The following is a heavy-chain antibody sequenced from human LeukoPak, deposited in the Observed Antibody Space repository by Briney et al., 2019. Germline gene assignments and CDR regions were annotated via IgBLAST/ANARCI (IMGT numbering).Heavy chain of an antibody. J-gene: IGHJ4*02. CDR3: ASLHCSGGSCYFY. CDR1: GGTFSSYA. Sequence: SVKVSCKASGGTFSSYAISWVRQAPGQGLEWMGRIIPIFGTANYAQKFQGRVTITTDESTSTAYMELSSLRSEDTAVYYCASLHCSGGSCYFYWGQGTLVTASS. V-gene: IGHV1-69*05. D-gene: IGHD2-15*01. CDR2: IIPIFGTA.